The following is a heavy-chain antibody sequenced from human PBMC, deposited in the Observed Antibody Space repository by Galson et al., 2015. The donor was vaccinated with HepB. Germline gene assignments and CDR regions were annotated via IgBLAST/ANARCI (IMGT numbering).Heavy chain of an antibody. Sequence: QSGAEVKKPGESLKISCKGSGYSFTSYWIGWVRQMPGKGLEWMGIIYPGDSDTRYSPSFQGQVTISADKSISTAYLQWSSLKASDTAMYYCASYYYDSSGYSPTGSYWGQGTLVTVSS. CDR2: IYPGDSDT. J-gene: IGHJ4*02. CDR1: GYSFTSYW. D-gene: IGHD3-22*01. CDR3: ASYYYDSSGYSPTGSY. V-gene: IGHV5-51*01.